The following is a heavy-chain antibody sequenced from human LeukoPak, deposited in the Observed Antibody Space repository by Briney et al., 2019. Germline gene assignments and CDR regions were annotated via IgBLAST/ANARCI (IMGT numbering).Heavy chain of an antibody. CDR2: ISGGGDST. CDR3: ARGVGSGSRLRAGDY. J-gene: IGHJ4*02. D-gene: IGHD1-26*01. CDR1: GFTFSNNA. Sequence: GGSLRLSCAASGFTFSNNAMSWVRQAPGKGLEWVSGISGGGDSTSYADSVKGRFTISRDSSRNTLYLQMNSLRAEDTAVYYCARGVGSGSRLRAGDYWGQGTLVTVSS. V-gene: IGHV3-23*01.